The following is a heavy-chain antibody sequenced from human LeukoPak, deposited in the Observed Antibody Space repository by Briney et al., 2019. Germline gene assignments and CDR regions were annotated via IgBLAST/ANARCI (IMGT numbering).Heavy chain of an antibody. CDR3: AKDDRWLQFCC. D-gene: IGHD5-24*01. V-gene: IGHV3-23*01. Sequence: GGTLGLSCAASGFTFSSHGMNWVRQAPGKGLEWVSGIIPSGHTTYYADSVRGRFTISRDNSRNTLYLQMNSLRAEDTAVYYCAKDDRWLQFCCWGQGTLVTVSA. J-gene: IGHJ4*02. CDR2: IIPSGHTT. CDR1: GFTFSSHG.